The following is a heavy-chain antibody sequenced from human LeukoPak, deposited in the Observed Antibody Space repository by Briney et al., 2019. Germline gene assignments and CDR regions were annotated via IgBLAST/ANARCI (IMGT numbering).Heavy chain of an antibody. CDR3: ARGTMFPYYFDY. CDR2: ISSSSYI. V-gene: IGHV3-21*01. Sequence: GGSLRLSCAASGLTLSSYSMKWVRQAPGKGLEWVSFISSSSYIYYADSVKGRFTISRDNAKNSLYLQMNSLRAEDTAVYYCARGTMFPYYFDYWGQGTLVTVSS. D-gene: IGHD3-10*02. J-gene: IGHJ4*02. CDR1: GLTLSSYS.